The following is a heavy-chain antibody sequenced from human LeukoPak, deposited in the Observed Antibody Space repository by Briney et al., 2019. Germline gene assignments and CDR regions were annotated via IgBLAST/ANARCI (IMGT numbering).Heavy chain of an antibody. D-gene: IGHD6-19*01. CDR3: ARETTIRGSMPVAGPQPSIYYMDV. Sequence: KPSETLSLTCTVSGTSISSYYWSWIRQPPGKGLEWIGYVFHSGTTNYNPSLKSRVTISLDMSSNQFSLKLRSVTAVDTAVYYCARETTIRGSMPVAGPQPSIYYMDVWGKGTTVTISS. V-gene: IGHV4-59*01. CDR1: GTSISSYY. J-gene: IGHJ6*03. CDR2: VFHSGTT.